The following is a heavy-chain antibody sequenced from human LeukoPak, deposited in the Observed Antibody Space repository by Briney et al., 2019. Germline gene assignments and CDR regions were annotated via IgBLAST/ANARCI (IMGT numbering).Heavy chain of an antibody. V-gene: IGHV3-64*01. CDR1: GFTFSSYA. CDR3: ARVAGRFLEWLPRSPDAFDI. J-gene: IGHJ3*02. CDR2: ISSNGGST. D-gene: IGHD3-3*01. Sequence: GGSLRLSCAASGFTFSSYAMHWVRQAPGKGLEYVSAISSNGGSTYYANSVKGRFTISRDNSKNTLYLQMGSLRAEDMAVYYCARVAGRFLEWLPRSPDAFDIWGQGTMVTVSS.